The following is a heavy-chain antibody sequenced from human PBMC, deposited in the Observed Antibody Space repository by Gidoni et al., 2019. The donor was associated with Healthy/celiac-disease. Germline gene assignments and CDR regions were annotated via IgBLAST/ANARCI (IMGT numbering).Heavy chain of an antibody. CDR1: GFTFSSYA. CDR2: IIGSGGST. D-gene: IGHD3-10*01. J-gene: IGHJ5*02. CDR3: AKDEGRRITMVRVALAPNCFDP. Sequence: EVQLLESGGGLVQPGGSLRLSCAASGFTFSSYAMSWVRQAPGKGLEWVSAIIGSGGSTDYADSVQGRFTISRDNSKNTLYLQMNSLRAEDTAVYYCAKDEGRRITMVRVALAPNCFDPWGQGTLVTVSS. V-gene: IGHV3-23*01.